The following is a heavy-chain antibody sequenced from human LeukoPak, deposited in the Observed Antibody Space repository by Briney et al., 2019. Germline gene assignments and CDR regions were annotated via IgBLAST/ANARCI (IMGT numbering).Heavy chain of an antibody. V-gene: IGHV3-21*06. CDR1: GFTFSSYN. D-gene: IGHD1-26*01. J-gene: IGHJ6*03. Sequence: GGSLRLSCEASGFTFSSYNMNWVRQAPGKRLEWVSSVTSSSSYVFYADSVKGRFTISRDNAKNSLYLRMNSLTAEDTAVYYCARDPYSGNYGNTYYYYMDVWGKGTTVTISS. CDR2: VTSSSSYV. CDR3: ARDPYSGNYGNTYYYYMDV.